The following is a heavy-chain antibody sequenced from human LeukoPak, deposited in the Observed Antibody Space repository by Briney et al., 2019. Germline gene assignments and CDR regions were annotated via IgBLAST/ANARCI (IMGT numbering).Heavy chain of an antibody. V-gene: IGHV3-21*01. D-gene: IGHD4-17*01. J-gene: IGHJ4*02. CDR3: ARDDGDYVIDY. CDR2: ISSSSTYI. CDR1: GFTFSSYS. Sequence: GGSLRLSCAASGFTFSSYSMNWVRQAPGKGLEWVSSISSSSTYIYYADSVKGRFNISRDNAKNSLYLQMNSLRAEDTAVYYCARDDGDYVIDYWGQGTLVTVSS.